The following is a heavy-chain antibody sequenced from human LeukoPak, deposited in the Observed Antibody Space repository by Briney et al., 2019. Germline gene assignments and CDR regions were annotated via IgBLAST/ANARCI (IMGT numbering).Heavy chain of an antibody. Sequence: WETLSLTCIVSGGSISSYYWSWIRQPPRKGLEWMGYIYYTGSSDYNPYLKSRVTISVDTSNNQFSLKLNSVTAADTAVYYCGRGGDNAGKIDSGARGPLVTVSS. D-gene: IGHD1-14*01. J-gene: IGHJ4*02. CDR3: GRGGDNAGKIDS. V-gene: IGHV4-59*01. CDR2: IYYTGSS. CDR1: GGSISSYY.